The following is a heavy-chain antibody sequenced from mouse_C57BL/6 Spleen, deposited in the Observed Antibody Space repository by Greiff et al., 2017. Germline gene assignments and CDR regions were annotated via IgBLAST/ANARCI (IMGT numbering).Heavy chain of an antibody. D-gene: IGHD2-4*01. CDR2: ISYSGGT. Sequence: EVKLQESGPGMVKPSQSLSLTCTVTGYSITSGYDWHWIRHFPGNKLEWMGYISYSGGTNYNPSLKSRISITHVTSKNHSFLKLNSVTTEDTATYDCAREGYDYPSWFAYWGQGTLVTVSA. V-gene: IGHV3-1*01. J-gene: IGHJ3*01. CDR1: GYSITSGYD. CDR3: AREGYDYPSWFAY.